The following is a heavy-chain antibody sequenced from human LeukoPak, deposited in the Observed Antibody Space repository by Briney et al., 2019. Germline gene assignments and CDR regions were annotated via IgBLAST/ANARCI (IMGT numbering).Heavy chain of an antibody. Sequence: ASVKVSCKASGGTFSSYAISWVRQAPGQRLEWMGWINAGNGNTKYSQKFQGRVTITRGTSASTAYMELSSLRSEDTAVYYCARGGATAMVNRASLNWFDPWGQGTLVTVSS. D-gene: IGHD5-18*01. CDR3: ARGGATAMVNRASLNWFDP. CDR2: INAGNGNT. CDR1: GGTFSSYA. V-gene: IGHV1-3*01. J-gene: IGHJ5*02.